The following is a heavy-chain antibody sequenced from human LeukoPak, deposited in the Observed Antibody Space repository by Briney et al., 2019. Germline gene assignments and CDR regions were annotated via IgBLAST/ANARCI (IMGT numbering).Heavy chain of an antibody. J-gene: IGHJ4*01. CDR3: VRDGGYTGGWTYGAGDY. D-gene: IGHD2-8*02. V-gene: IGHV3-30*04. CDR2: ISNDGNEK. CDR1: GFTFSAYV. Sequence: PGGSLRLSCEASGFTFSAYVMHWVRQAPGKGLECAAVISNDGNEKYYADSVKGRFSISRDNSKNTLYLQMSSLRTEDTAVYYCVRDGGYTGGWTYGAGDYWGQGTLVTVSS.